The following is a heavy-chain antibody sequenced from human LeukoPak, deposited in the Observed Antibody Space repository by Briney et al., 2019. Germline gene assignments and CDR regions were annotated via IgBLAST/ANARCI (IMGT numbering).Heavy chain of an antibody. Sequence: ASVKVSCKASGGTFSSYAISWVRQAPGQRLEWMGWINAGNGNTKYSQKFQGRVTITRDTSASTAYMELSSLRSEDTAVYYCARVVKWNCSGGSCYGTSTPFDYWGQGTLVTVSS. CDR2: INAGNGNT. V-gene: IGHV1-3*01. D-gene: IGHD2-15*01. CDR3: ARVVKWNCSGGSCYGTSTPFDY. CDR1: GGTFSSYA. J-gene: IGHJ4*02.